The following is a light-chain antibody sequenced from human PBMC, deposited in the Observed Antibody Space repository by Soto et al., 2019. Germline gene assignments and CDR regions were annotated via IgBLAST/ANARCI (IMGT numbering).Light chain of an antibody. Sequence: DIQLTQSPSTLSASVGDRVTITCRASQSVGTWLAWYQQKPGKAPKLLMYDASSLERGVPSTFSGSGSGTEFTLTISSLQPDDFATYYCQQYDSRSLTFGGGTKVEI. CDR1: QSVGTW. CDR3: QQYDSRSLT. J-gene: IGKJ4*01. V-gene: IGKV1-5*01. CDR2: DAS.